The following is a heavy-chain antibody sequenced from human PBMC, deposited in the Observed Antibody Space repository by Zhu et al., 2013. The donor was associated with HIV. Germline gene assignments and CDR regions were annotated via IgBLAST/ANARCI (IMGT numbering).Heavy chain of an antibody. J-gene: IGHJ4*02. CDR1: GGTFNNNA. CDR3: ARGHLFGGPXFYFDF. Sequence: QLQLVQSGAEVKKPGSSVKVSCKASGGTFNNNAISWLRQAPGQGPEWMGWIMPMFSSASYAQKFQDRVTITADESTSTAYMDLTNLRSEDTATYYCARGHLFGGPXFYFDFWGQGTLITVSS. V-gene: IGHV1-69*01. CDR2: IMPMFSSA. D-gene: IGHD2-15*01.